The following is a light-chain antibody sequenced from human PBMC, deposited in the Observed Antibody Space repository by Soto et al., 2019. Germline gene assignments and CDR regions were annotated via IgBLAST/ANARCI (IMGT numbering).Light chain of an antibody. CDR3: QQFSSYPLT. Sequence: ECVLTQSPGTLSLSPGERATLXXRASQTVRNNYLAWYQQKPGQAPRLXIYDASSRATGIPDRFSGGGSGTDFTLTISRLEPEDFAVYYCQQFSSYPLTFGGGTKV. J-gene: IGKJ4*01. CDR2: DAS. V-gene: IGKV3-20*01. CDR1: QTVRNNY.